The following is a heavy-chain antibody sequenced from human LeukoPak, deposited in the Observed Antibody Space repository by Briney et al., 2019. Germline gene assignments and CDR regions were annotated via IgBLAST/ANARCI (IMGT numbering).Heavy chain of an antibody. Sequence: PGGSLRLSCAASGFTLSNSAMSWVRQAPGKGLEWVSGFSGPGKTYYADSVKGRFTISRDNAKNSLYLQMNSLRAEDTAVYYCARAYYYDSSGYYSGYWGQGTLVTVSS. CDR3: ARAYYYDSSGYYSGY. V-gene: IGHV3-69-1*01. CDR1: GFTLSNSA. CDR2: FSGPGKT. J-gene: IGHJ4*02. D-gene: IGHD3-22*01.